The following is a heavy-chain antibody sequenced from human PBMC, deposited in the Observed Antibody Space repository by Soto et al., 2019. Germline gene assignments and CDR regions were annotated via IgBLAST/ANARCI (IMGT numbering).Heavy chain of an antibody. J-gene: IGHJ4*02. CDR2: IDWDDDK. Sequence: SGPTLVNPTQTLTLPCTFSGFSLSTSGMRVSWIRQPPGKALEWLARIDWDDDKFYSASLHTRLTISKDTSKYQVVLTMTNMDPMDTATYYCARDYNYFDYWGQGALVTVSS. CDR3: ARDYNYFDY. CDR1: GFSLSTSGMR. D-gene: IGHD4-4*01. V-gene: IGHV2-70*04.